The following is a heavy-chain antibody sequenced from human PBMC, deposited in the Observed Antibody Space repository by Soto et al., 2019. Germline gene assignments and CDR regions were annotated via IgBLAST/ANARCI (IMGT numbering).Heavy chain of an antibody. V-gene: IGHV1-69*12. CDR2: IIPIFGTA. Sequence: QVQLVQSGAEVKKPGSSVKVSCKASGGTFSSYAISWVRQAPGQGLEWMGGIIPIFGTANYAQKFQGRVTITADECTSTGYMELSSLRSEDTAVYYCATRSNSGGYFSARFDPWGQGTLVTVSS. J-gene: IGHJ5*02. CDR3: ATRSNSGGYFSARFDP. D-gene: IGHD1-26*01. CDR1: GGTFSSYA.